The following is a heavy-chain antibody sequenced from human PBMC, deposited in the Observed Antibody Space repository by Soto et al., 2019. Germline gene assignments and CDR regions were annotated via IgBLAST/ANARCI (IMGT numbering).Heavy chain of an antibody. V-gene: IGHV5-51*01. CDR1: GYSFTSYW. J-gene: IGHJ4*02. CDR3: ERYSSSWYPFDY. CDR2: IYPGDSDT. Sequence: ECLKSSGKGSGYSFTSYWIGWVRQMPGKGLEWMGIIYPGDSDTRYSPSFQGQVTISADKSISTAYLQWSSLKASDTAMYYCERYSSSWYPFDYWGQGTLVTVSS. D-gene: IGHD6-13*01.